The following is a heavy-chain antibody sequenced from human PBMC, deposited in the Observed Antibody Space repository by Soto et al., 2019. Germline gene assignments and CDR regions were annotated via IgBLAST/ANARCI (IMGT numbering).Heavy chain of an antibody. J-gene: IGHJ5*01. CDR2: ISGSGGST. D-gene: IGHD6-6*01. V-gene: IGHV3-23*01. CDR1: VVPLSRSS. Sequence: GPPCAACVVPLSRSSQNGAGPARGKGLEWVSAISGSGGSTYYADSVKGRFTISRDNSKNTLYLQMNSLRAEDTAGVYCAKMYNSSSVAPCDFWGQGTPVPIS. CDR3: AKMYNSSSVAPCDF.